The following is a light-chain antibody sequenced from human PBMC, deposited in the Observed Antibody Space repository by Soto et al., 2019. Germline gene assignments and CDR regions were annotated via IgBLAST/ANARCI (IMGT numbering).Light chain of an antibody. Sequence: SVLTQPPSASGSPGQSVAISCTGTSIDVGGYNYVSWYQQHPGKAPKLMIYEVNKRPSGVPDRFSGSKSGNTASLTVSGLQAEDAADYYCSSYAGSSNVFGTGTKVTVL. J-gene: IGLJ1*01. CDR1: SIDVGGYNY. V-gene: IGLV2-8*01. CDR2: EVN. CDR3: SSYAGSSNV.